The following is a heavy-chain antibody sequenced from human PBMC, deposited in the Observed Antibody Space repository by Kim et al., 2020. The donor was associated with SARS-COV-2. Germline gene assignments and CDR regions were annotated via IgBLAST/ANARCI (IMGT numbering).Heavy chain of an antibody. CDR3: ARDLHLEHIKDAFDI. CDR1: GFTVSSNY. J-gene: IGHJ3*02. V-gene: IGHV3-66*01. D-gene: IGHD1-1*01. CDR2: IYSGGST. Sequence: GGSLRLSCAASGFTVSSNYMSWVRQAPGKGLEWVSVIYSGGSTYYADSVKGRFTISRDNSKNTLYLQMNSLRAEDTAVYYCARDLHLEHIKDAFDIWGQGTMVTVSS.